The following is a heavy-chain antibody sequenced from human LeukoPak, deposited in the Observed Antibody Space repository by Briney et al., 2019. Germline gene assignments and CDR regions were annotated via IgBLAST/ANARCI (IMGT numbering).Heavy chain of an antibody. CDR3: ARGVAGVYFYYYMDV. Sequence: RASVKVSCKASGYTFTGYYMHWVRQAPGQGLEWMGWINPNNGDTHYAQKFQGTVTMTRDTSISTAYMELSSLRSDDTAVYYCARGVAGVYFYYYMDVWGKGTTATVSS. CDR2: INPNNGDT. CDR1: GYTFTGYY. V-gene: IGHV1-2*02. J-gene: IGHJ6*03. D-gene: IGHD1-14*01.